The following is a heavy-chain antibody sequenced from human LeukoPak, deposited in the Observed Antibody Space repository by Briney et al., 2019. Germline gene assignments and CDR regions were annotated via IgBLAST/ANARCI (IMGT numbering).Heavy chain of an antibody. D-gene: IGHD3-10*01. CDR1: GGSISGYY. V-gene: IGHV4-59*08. CDR2: IYYSGST. Sequence: SETLSLTCTVSGGSISGYYWSWIRQPPGKGLEWIGYIYYSGSTNYNPSLKSRVTISVDTSKNQFSLNLSSVTAADTAVYYCARTSGNYYSVYYYGMDVWGQGTTVTVSS. CDR3: ARTSGNYYSVYYYGMDV. J-gene: IGHJ6*02.